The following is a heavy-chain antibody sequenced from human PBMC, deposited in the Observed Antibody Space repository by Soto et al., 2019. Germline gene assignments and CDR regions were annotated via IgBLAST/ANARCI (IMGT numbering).Heavy chain of an antibody. V-gene: IGHV3-23*01. Sequence: GGSLRLSCAASGFTFSSYAMSWVRQAPGKGLEWVSAISGSGGSTYYADSVKGRFTISRDNSKNTLYLQMNSLRAEDTAVYYCAKGPSWGEAVAALFDYWGQGTLVTVSS. CDR2: ISGSGGST. CDR3: AKGPSWGEAVAALFDY. CDR1: GFTFSSYA. J-gene: IGHJ4*02. D-gene: IGHD6-19*01.